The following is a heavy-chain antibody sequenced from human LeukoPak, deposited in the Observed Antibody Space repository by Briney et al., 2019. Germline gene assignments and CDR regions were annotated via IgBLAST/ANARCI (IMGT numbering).Heavy chain of an antibody. Sequence: SETLSLTCTVSGDSISSYYWSWIRQPAGKGLEWIGRIYTTGSTNYNPSLKSRVTISVDTSKNQFSLKLSSVTAADTAVYYCARAEIQLCHDYWGQGTLVTVSS. D-gene: IGHD5-18*01. J-gene: IGHJ4*02. CDR3: ARAEIQLCHDY. CDR1: GDSISSYY. V-gene: IGHV4-4*07. CDR2: IYTTGST.